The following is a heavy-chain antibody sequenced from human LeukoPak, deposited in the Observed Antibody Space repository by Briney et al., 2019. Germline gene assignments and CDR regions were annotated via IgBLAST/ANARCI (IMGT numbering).Heavy chain of an antibody. CDR3: ARAPTNYDFWSGYAYYYGMDV. D-gene: IGHD3-3*01. J-gene: IGHJ6*02. Sequence: ASVKVSWKASGYTFTGYYMHWVRQAPGQGLEWMGWVNPNSGGTNSAQKFQGRVTMTRDTSISTAYMELSRLRSDDTAMYYCARAPTNYDFWSGYAYYYGMDVWGQGTTVTVSS. V-gene: IGHV1-2*02. CDR2: VNPNSGGT. CDR1: GYTFTGYY.